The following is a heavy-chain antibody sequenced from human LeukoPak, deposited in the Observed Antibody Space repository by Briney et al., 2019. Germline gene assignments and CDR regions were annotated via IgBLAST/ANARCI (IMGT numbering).Heavy chain of an antibody. CDR3: ARSIAAQWLGNYYFDY. Sequence: HPGTSLRLSCVASGFIFSNYAMNWVRQAPGKGLEWVSVMYSGGSTYYADSVKGRFTISRDNSKNTLYLQMNSLRAEDTAVYYCARSIAAQWLGNYYFDYWGQGTLVTVSS. CDR2: MYSGGST. J-gene: IGHJ4*02. D-gene: IGHD6-6*01. V-gene: IGHV3-53*01. CDR1: GFIFSNYA.